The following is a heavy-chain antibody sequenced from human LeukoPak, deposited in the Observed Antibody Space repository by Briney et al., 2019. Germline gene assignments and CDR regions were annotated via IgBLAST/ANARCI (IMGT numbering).Heavy chain of an antibody. CDR1: GFTFSNYW. Sequence: PGGSLRLSSAASGFTFSNYWMHWVRQVPGKGLMWVSRIKTDGSSTSYADSVKGRFTISRDNAKNTLHLQMNSLRVEDTAVYYCARDFMYSITCAGCWGQGTLVTVSS. CDR3: ARDFMYSITCAGC. J-gene: IGHJ4*02. V-gene: IGHV3-74*01. D-gene: IGHD6-13*01. CDR2: IKTDGSST.